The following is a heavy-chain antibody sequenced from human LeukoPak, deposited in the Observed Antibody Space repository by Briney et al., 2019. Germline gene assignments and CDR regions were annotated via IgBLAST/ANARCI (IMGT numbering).Heavy chain of an antibody. V-gene: IGHV3-21*01. D-gene: IGHD4-17*01. CDR1: GFTFSSYA. J-gene: IGHJ4*02. CDR2: ISSSSSYI. CDR3: ARDYAVTIDY. Sequence: GGSLRLSCAASGFTFSSYAMSWVRQAPGKGLEWVSSISSSSSYIYYADSVKGRFTISRDNAKNSLYLQMNSLRAEDTAVYYCARDYAVTIDYWGQGTLVTVSS.